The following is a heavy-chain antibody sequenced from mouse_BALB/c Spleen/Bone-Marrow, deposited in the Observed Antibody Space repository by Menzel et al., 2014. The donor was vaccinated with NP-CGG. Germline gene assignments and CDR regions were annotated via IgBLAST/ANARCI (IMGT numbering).Heavy chain of an antibody. Sequence: QVQLKQSGPGLVAPSQSLSITCTVSGFSLTSYGVHWVRQPPGKGLEWLGVIWAGGSTNYNSALMSRLSISKDNSKSQVFLKMNSLQTDDTAMYYCARDGVYGSHYDAMDYWGQGTSVTVSS. V-gene: IGHV2-9*02. D-gene: IGHD1-1*01. CDR2: IWAGGST. CDR1: GFSLTSYG. J-gene: IGHJ4*01. CDR3: ARDGVYGSHYDAMDY.